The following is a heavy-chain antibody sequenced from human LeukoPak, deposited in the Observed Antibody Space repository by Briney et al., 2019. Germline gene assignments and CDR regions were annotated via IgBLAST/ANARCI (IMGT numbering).Heavy chain of an antibody. V-gene: IGHV3-7*01. J-gene: IGHJ4*02. CDR2: IKEDGSIQ. CDR1: GFTFSSYW. CDR3: ARDVWTGVAVSDY. D-gene: IGHD6-19*01. Sequence: GGSLRLSCVASGFTFSSYWMTWVRQAPGKGQEWLANIKEDGSIQYYLDSVRGRFTISRGNAKTSVYLQLNSLRADDTAVYYCARDVWTGVAVSDYWGQGTLVTVSS.